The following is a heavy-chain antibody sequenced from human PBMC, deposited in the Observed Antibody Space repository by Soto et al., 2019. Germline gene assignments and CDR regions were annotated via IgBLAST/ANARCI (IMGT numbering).Heavy chain of an antibody. J-gene: IGHJ4*02. V-gene: IGHV4-59*01. CDR2: IYYSGST. CDR3: ARMGVVGATTFDY. D-gene: IGHD1-26*01. Sequence: SETLSLTCTVSGGSISSYYWSWIRQPPGKGLEWIGYIYYSGSTNYNPSLKSRVTISVDTSKNQFSLKLSSVTAADTALHYCARMGVVGATTFDYWGQGTLVTV. CDR1: GGSISSYY.